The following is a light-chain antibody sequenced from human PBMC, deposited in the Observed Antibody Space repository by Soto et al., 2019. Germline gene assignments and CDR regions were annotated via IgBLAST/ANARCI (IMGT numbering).Light chain of an antibody. J-gene: IGKJ1*01. Sequence: IQLTQSPSSLSASVGDRVTITCRASQGISSYLAWYQQKPGKAPKLLIYAASTLQSGVPSRFSGSGSGTDFTLPIRRLQPEDFATYYYELLTRYQPRFGQGAKVDMK. CDR2: AAS. V-gene: IGKV1-9*01. CDR3: ELLTRYQPR. CDR1: QGISSY.